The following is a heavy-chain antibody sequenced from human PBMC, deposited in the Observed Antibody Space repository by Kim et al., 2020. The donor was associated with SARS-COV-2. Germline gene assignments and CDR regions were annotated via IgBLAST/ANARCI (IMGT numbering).Heavy chain of an antibody. CDR1: GFTFSSYG. CDR3: ARDPYCTNGVCYTFDY. Sequence: GGSLRLSCAASGFTFSSYGMHWVRQAPGKGLEWVAVIWYDGSNKYYADSVKGRFTISRDNSKNTLYLQMNSLRAEDTAVYYCARDPYCTNGVCYTFDYWGQGTLVTVSS. J-gene: IGHJ4*02. CDR2: IWYDGSNK. D-gene: IGHD2-8*01. V-gene: IGHV3-33*01.